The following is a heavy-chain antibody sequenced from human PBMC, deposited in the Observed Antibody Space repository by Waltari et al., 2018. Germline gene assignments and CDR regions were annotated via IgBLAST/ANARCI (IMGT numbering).Heavy chain of an antibody. CDR3: AKEGITMVQGVY. Sequence: QVQLVESGGGVVQPGGSLRLSCAASGFTFSSYGMHWVRQAPGKGLEWVAFIRYDGSNKYYADSVKGRFTISRDNSKNTLYLQMNSLRAEDTAVYYSAKEGITMVQGVYWGQGTLVTVSS. D-gene: IGHD3-10*01. CDR2: IRYDGSNK. V-gene: IGHV3-30*02. J-gene: IGHJ4*02. CDR1: GFTFSSYG.